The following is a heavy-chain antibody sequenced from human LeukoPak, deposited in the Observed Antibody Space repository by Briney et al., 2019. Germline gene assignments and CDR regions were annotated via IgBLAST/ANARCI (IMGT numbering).Heavy chain of an antibody. CDR2: IYYSGST. Sequence: SETLSLTCTVSGDSISSHYWSWIRQPPGKGLEWIGYIYYSGSTNYNPSLKSRVTISVDTSKNQFSLKLSSVTAADTAVYYCARAAMGCSSTSCYRYFDYWGQGTLVTVSS. D-gene: IGHD2-2*01. CDR3: ARAAMGCSSTSCYRYFDY. CDR1: GDSISSHY. J-gene: IGHJ4*02. V-gene: IGHV4-59*11.